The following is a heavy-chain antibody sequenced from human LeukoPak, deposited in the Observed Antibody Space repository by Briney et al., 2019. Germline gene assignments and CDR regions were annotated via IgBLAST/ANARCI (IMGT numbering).Heavy chain of an antibody. Sequence: SETLSLTCTVSGGSISSYYWSWIRQPPGKGLEWIGYIYYSGSTNYNPSLKSRVTISVDTSKNQVSLKLSSVTAADTAVYYCARSAVAAGVDCWGQGALVSVSS. J-gene: IGHJ4*02. D-gene: IGHD6-13*01. V-gene: IGHV4-59*01. CDR2: IYYSGST. CDR3: ARSAVAAGVDC. CDR1: GGSISSYY.